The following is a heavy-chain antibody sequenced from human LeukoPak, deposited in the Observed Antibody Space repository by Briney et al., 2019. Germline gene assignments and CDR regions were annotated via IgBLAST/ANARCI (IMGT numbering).Heavy chain of an antibody. CDR1: GYTFTSYY. CDR2: INPSGGST. J-gene: IGHJ4*02. V-gene: IGHV1-46*01. D-gene: IGHD5-18*01. Sequence: GASVKVSCKASGYTFTSYYMHWVRQAPGQGLEWMGIINPSGGSTSYAQKFQGRVTMTRDTSTSTAYMELRSLRSDDTAVYYCARDDTAMACFDYWGQGTLVTVSS. CDR3: ARDDTAMACFDY.